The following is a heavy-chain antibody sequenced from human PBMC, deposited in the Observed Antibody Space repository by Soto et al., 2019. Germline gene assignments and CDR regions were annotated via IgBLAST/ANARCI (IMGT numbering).Heavy chain of an antibody. D-gene: IGHD5-18*01. Sequence: GGSLRLSCAASGFTFSSYAMSWVRQAPGKGLEWVSAISGSGGSTYYADSVKGRFTISRDNSKNTLYLQMNSLRAEDTAVYYCAKGDQPPRGYSYGKIQFDYWGQGTLVTVSS. CDR1: GFTFSSYA. J-gene: IGHJ4*02. V-gene: IGHV3-23*01. CDR3: AKGDQPPRGYSYGKIQFDY. CDR2: ISGSGGST.